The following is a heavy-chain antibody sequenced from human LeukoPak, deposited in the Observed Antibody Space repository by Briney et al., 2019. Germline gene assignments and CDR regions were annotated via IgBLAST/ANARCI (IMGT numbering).Heavy chain of an antibody. V-gene: IGHV3-23*01. CDR1: GFTFSSYA. CDR3: TRSRYALYCSSTSCPRTYFDY. Sequence: QAGGSLRLSFAASGFTFSSYAMSWVRQAPGKGLEWVSAISGSGGSTYYADSVKGRFTISRHNSKNTLYLQMNSLRAEDTAVYYRTRSRYALYCSSTSCPRTYFDYWGQGTLVTVSS. J-gene: IGHJ4*02. CDR2: ISGSGGST. D-gene: IGHD2-2*01.